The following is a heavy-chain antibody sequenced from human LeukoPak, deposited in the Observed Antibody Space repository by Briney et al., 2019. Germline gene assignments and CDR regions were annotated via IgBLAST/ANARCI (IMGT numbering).Heavy chain of an antibody. V-gene: IGHV1-69*04. CDR3: ARSYDILTGYSPDYYFDY. CDR1: GGTFSSYA. J-gene: IGHJ4*02. D-gene: IGHD3-9*01. CDR2: IIPILGIA. Sequence: SVKVSCKASGGTFSSYAIIWVRQAPGQGLEWMGRIIPILGIANYAQKFQGRVTITADKSTSTAYMELSSLRSEDTAVYYCARSYDILTGYSPDYYFDYWGQGTLVTVSS.